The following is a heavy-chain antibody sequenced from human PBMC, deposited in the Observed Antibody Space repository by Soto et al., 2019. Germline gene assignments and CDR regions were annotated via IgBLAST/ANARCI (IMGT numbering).Heavy chain of an antibody. J-gene: IGHJ3*02. D-gene: IGHD6-13*01. CDR2: IIPIFGTA. Sequence: QVQLVQSGAEVKKPGSSVKVSCKASGGTFSSYAISWVRQAPGQGLEWMGGIIPIFGTANYAQKFPGRVTITADESTSTVYMELSSLTSEDTALYYCAKAGIAAAKAAFDIWGQGTMVTVSS. CDR1: GGTFSSYA. CDR3: AKAGIAAAKAAFDI. V-gene: IGHV1-69*01.